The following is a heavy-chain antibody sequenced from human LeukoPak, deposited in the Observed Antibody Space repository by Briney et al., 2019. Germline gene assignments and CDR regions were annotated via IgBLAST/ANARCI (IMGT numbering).Heavy chain of an antibody. V-gene: IGHV3-15*01. J-gene: IGHJ2*01. CDR2: IKSKTDGGTT. D-gene: IGHD2-15*01. CDR1: GFTFSNAW. CDR3: HCGGGCGKGYFDL. Sequence: GGSLRLSCAASGFTFSNAWRSWVRQAPGKGLEWVGRIKSKTDGGTTDYAAPVKGRLTISRDDSKNTLYLQMNSLNTEDTAVYYCHCGGGCGKGYFDLWGRGTLVTVSS.